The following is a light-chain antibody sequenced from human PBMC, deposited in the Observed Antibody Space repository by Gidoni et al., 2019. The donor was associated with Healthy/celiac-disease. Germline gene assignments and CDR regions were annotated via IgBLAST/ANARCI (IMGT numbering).Light chain of an antibody. CDR3: QQSYSTSPRT. CDR1: PSISSY. V-gene: IGKV1-39*01. J-gene: IGKJ4*01. CDR2: AAS. Sequence: DIQMTQSPSSLSASVGDRVTITCRASPSISSYLNWYQQKPGKAPKLLIYAASSLQSGVPSRFSGSGSGTDFTLTISSLQPEDFATYYCQQSYSTSPRTFGGGTKVEIK.